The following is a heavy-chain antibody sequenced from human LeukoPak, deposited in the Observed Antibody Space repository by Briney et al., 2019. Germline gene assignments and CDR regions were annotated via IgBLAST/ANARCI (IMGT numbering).Heavy chain of an antibody. CDR3: ARRARENRAYYFDY. V-gene: IGHV4-39*07. CDR2: IYYSGST. Sequence: PSETLSLTCTVSGGSISSSSYYWGWIRQPPGKGLEWIGSIYYSGSTYYNPSLKSRVTISVDTSKNQFSLKLSSVTAADTAVYYCARRARENRAYYFDYWGQGALVTVSS. J-gene: IGHJ4*02. CDR1: GGSISSSSYY.